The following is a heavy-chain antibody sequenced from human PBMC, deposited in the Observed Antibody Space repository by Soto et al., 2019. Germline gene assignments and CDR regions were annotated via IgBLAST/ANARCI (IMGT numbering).Heavy chain of an antibody. Sequence: QVQLVESGGGVVQPGKSLRLSCAASGFTFSSYAIHWVRQAPGKGLEWVAVISYDGSHKYYADSVKDRFTISRDNSKNSLYVQMSRLRPEDTAVYYCARAGTTVTTAWYFDLWGRGTLVTVSS. V-gene: IGHV3-30-3*01. J-gene: IGHJ2*01. CDR3: ARAGTTVTTAWYFDL. CDR1: GFTFSSYA. D-gene: IGHD4-17*01. CDR2: ISYDGSHK.